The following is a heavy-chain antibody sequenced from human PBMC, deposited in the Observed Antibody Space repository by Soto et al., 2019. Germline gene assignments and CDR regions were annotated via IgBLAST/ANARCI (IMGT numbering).Heavy chain of an antibody. V-gene: IGHV5-51*01. CDR2: IFPVDSDT. CDR3: AIRGYSYGYSFSY. CDR1: GYTFTSYW. J-gene: IGHJ4*02. Sequence: GESLKISCKASGYTFTSYWIAWVRQMPGKGLEWMGIIFPVDSDTTYSPSFQGQVTISADKSITTAYVQWSSPKASDTAMYYCAIRGYSYGYSFSYWGQGTLVTVSS. D-gene: IGHD5-18*01.